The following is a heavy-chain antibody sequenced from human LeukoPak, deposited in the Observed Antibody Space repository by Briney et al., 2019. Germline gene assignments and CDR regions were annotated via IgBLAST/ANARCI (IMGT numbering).Heavy chain of an antibody. D-gene: IGHD6-13*01. CDR3: ARDSSSSLDAFDI. J-gene: IGHJ3*02. CDR2: IYTSGST. Sequence: KPSETLSLTXTVSGGSIRSYYWSWIRQPAGKRLEWIGRIYTSGSTNYNPSLKSRVTMSVDTSKNQFSLKLSSVTAADTAVYYCARDSSSSLDAFDIWGQGTMVTVSS. V-gene: IGHV4-4*07. CDR1: GGSIRSYY.